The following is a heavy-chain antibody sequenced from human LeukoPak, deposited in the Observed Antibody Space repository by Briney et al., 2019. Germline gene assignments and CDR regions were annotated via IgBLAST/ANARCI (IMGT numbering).Heavy chain of an antibody. CDR3: ARVAYCSSTSCFNWLDP. D-gene: IGHD2-2*01. J-gene: IGHJ5*02. CDR2: IIPIFGTA. V-gene: IGHV1-69*05. Sequence: SVKVSFKASGYTFTNYGISWVRQAPGQGLEWVGGIIPIFGTANYAQKFQGRVTITTDESTSTAYMELSSLRSEDTAVYYCARVAYCSSTSCFNWLDPWGQGTLVTVSS. CDR1: GYTFTNYG.